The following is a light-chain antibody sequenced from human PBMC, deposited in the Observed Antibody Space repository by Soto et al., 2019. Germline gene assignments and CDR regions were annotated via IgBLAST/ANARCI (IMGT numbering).Light chain of an antibody. CDR1: QSVSSN. CDR3: QQYQGT. V-gene: IGKV3-15*01. Sequence: EIVMTQSPATLSVSPGERATLSCRASQSVSSNLAWYQQKPGQAPRLLIYGASTRATGIPARLSGSGSGTEFTLTISSLQSEDFAVYYCQQYQGTFGQGTKVEIK. J-gene: IGKJ1*01. CDR2: GAS.